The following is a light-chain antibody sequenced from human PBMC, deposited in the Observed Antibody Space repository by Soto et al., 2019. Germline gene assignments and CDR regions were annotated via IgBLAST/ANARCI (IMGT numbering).Light chain of an antibody. J-gene: IGKJ1*01. Sequence: DIQMSQSPSTLSGSVGDRVTITCRASQTSSSWLAWYQQKPGKAPKLVIYKASSVKSGVPSRFSGSGSGTEFTLTISSLQPDDFATYYCQHYNSYSEAFGQGTKVDIK. V-gene: IGKV1-5*03. CDR1: QTSSSW. CDR3: QHYNSYSEA. CDR2: KAS.